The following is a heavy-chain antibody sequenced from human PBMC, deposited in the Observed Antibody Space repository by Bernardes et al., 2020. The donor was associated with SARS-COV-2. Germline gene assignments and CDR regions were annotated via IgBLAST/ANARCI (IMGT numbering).Heavy chain of an antibody. CDR2: INTDGRTI. CDR1: GFTFSSYW. Sequence: GGSLRLSCAASGFTFSSYWIHWVRQVPGKGLVWVSRINTDGRTITYADSVKGRFIISRDNAKNTLYLQMNSLRVEDAAMYYCVRSAFSSGSGYFFDSWGQGTLVTVSS. J-gene: IGHJ4*02. D-gene: IGHD3-22*01. V-gene: IGHV3-74*01. CDR3: VRSAFSSGSGYFFDS.